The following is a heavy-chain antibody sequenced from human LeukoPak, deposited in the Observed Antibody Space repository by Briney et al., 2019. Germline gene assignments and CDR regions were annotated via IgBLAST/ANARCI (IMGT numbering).Heavy chain of an antibody. Sequence: GGTLRLSCAASGFTFSSYGMSWVRQAPGKGLEWVAVISYDGSNKYYADSVKGRFTISRDNAKNSLYLQMNSLRAEDTAVYYCARRREQVSFISRRKDQSFDYWGQGTLVTVSS. V-gene: IGHV3-30*03. J-gene: IGHJ4*02. CDR2: ISYDGSNK. CDR1: GFTFSSYG. D-gene: IGHD1-14*01. CDR3: ARRREQVSFISRRKDQSFDY.